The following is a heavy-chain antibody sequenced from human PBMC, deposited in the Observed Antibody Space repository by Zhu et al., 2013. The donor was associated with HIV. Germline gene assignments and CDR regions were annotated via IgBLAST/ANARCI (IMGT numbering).Heavy chain of an antibody. CDR3: ARDVYYYDSSGRRWFDP. CDR2: IHYSGST. Sequence: QVQLQESGPGLVKPSETLSLTCTVSGGSISSRFYYWGWIRQLPGKGLEWIGNIHYSGSTDYNPSLKSRVTISVDTSKNQFSLKLSSVTAADTAVYYCARDVYYYDSSGRRWFDPWGQGTLVTVSS. V-gene: IGHV4-39*07. J-gene: IGHJ5*02. CDR1: GGSISSRFYY. D-gene: IGHD3-22*01.